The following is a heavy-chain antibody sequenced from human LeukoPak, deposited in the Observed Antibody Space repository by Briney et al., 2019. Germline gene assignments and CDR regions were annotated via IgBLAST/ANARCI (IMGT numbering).Heavy chain of an antibody. CDR1: GGSFSGYY. D-gene: IGHD5-18*01. Sequence: PSETLSLTCAVYGGSFSGYYWSWLRQPPGKGLEWLGEINHSGSTNYNPSLKSRVTISVDTSKNQFSLKLSSVTAADTAVYYCAIFNRDTAMVYSDYWGQGTLVTVSS. CDR3: AIFNRDTAMVYSDY. V-gene: IGHV4-34*01. CDR2: INHSGST. J-gene: IGHJ4*02.